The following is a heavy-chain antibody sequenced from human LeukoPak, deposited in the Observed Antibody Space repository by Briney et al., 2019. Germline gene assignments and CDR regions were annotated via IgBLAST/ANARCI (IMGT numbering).Heavy chain of an antibody. J-gene: IGHJ4*02. D-gene: IGHD6-19*01. CDR1: GYTFTGYY. CDR2: INPNSGGT. Sequence: ASVKVSCKASGYTFTGYYMHWVRQAPAQGLAWMGWINPNSGGTNYAQKFQGRVTMTRDTSISTAYMELSRLRSDDTAVYYCARYSSGWFRDSLDYWGQGTLVTVSS. CDR3: ARYSSGWFRDSLDY. V-gene: IGHV1-2*02.